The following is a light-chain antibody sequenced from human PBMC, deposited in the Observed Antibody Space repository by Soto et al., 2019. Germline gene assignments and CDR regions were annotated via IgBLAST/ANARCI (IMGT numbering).Light chain of an antibody. Sequence: DIQMNQSPSFVSASIGDRVTITCRASQGIGRWLSWYQQVPGRAPRLLIFPASPFQSGVSSRFRGSGSGTAFTLTITSLQTEDFATYFCLQANNFPVTFGEGTKVEMK. V-gene: IGKV1-12*01. CDR3: LQANNFPVT. CDR2: PAS. J-gene: IGKJ4*01. CDR1: QGIGRW.